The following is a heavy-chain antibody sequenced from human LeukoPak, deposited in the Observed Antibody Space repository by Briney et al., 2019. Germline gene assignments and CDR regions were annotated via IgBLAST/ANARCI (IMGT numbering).Heavy chain of an antibody. CDR3: AKVRRRDSKSPGDARVDY. CDR1: GFTFNSYA. D-gene: IGHD3-3*01. V-gene: IGHV3-23*01. J-gene: IGHJ4*02. CDR2: VSGSGGNT. Sequence: GGSLRLSCAASGFTFNSYAMSWVRQAPGKGLEWVSGVSGSGGNTDYSDSVRGRFTISRDNSDNTLYLQMNSLRAEDTALYYCAKVRRRDSKSPGDARVDYWGQGTLVTVSS.